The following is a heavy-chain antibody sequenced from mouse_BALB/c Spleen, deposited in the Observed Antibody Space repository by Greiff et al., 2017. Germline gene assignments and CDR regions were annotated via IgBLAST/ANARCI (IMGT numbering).Heavy chain of an antibody. V-gene: IGHV5-15*02. CDR2: ISNLAYSI. CDR1: GFTFSDYG. CDR3: ARDRGRYAMDY. J-gene: IGHJ4*01. D-gene: IGHD3-3*01. Sequence: EVQLVESGGGLVQPGGSRKLSCAASGFTFSDYGMAWVRQAPGKGPEWVAFISNLAYSIYYADTVTGRFTISRENAKNTLYLEMSSLRSEDTAMYYCARDRGRYAMDYWGQGTSVTVSS.